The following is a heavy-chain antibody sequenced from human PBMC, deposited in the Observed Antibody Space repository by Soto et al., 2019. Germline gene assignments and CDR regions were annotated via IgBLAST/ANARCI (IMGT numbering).Heavy chain of an antibody. CDR3: ARGDRGGSGSPASYYYSGLDV. CDR2: VSAGGDMT. Sequence: DVQVLESGGDLVQPGGSLRLSCAASGFTFSSYAMSWVRQAPGKGLEWVSSVSAGGDMTYNSDSVKGRFTISRDNSNNALFLQMNSLRIEDTGLYYCARGDRGGSGSPASYYYSGLDVWGQGTTVTVS. V-gene: IGHV3-23*01. CDR1: GFTFSSYA. D-gene: IGHD3-10*01. J-gene: IGHJ6*02.